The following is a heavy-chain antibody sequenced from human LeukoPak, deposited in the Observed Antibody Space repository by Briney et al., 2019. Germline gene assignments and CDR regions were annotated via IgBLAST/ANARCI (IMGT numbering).Heavy chain of an antibody. D-gene: IGHD3-16*01. J-gene: IGHJ4*02. CDR1: GFTFSNYA. CDR2: ISYDGSNE. Sequence: GGSLRLSCAASGFTFSNYAMHWVRQAPGKGLEWVAVISYDGSNEYYADSVKGRFTISRDNSKNTLYLQMNSLRAEDTAVYYCARDAEGDPFDYWGQGTLVTVSS. CDR3: ARDAEGDPFDY. V-gene: IGHV3-30-3*01.